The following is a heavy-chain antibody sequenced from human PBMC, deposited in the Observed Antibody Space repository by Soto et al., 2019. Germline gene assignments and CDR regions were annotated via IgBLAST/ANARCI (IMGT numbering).Heavy chain of an antibody. CDR1: GFTFSTYA. V-gene: IGHV3-23*01. CDR3: AKDGEVGPSYFDH. Sequence: PGGSLRLSCGASGFTFSTYAMSWVRQAPGKGLEWVSVISGSGGITYYADSVKGRFTISRDNSKNTLYLQMNSLRGEDTAVYYCAKDGEVGPSYFDHWGQGILVTVSS. J-gene: IGHJ4*02. CDR2: ISGSGGIT.